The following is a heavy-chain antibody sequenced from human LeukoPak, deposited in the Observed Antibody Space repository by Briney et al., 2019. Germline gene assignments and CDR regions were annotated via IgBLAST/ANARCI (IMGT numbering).Heavy chain of an antibody. D-gene: IGHD5-18*01. J-gene: IGHJ4*02. V-gene: IGHV4-59*01. Sequence: SETLSLTCTVSGSSISIYYWSWIRQPPRKGLEWIGYIYYSVSTKYNPSLKSRVTISVDTSKNQFSLNLSSVTAADTAVYYCARDTREDAAMAYFDYWGQGTLVTVSS. CDR3: ARDTREDAAMAYFDY. CDR1: GSSISIYY. CDR2: IYYSVST.